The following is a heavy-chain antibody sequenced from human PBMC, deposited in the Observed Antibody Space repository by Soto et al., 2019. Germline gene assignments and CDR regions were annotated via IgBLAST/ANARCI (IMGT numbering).Heavy chain of an antibody. Sequence: EVQLLESGGGLVQPGGSLRLSCAASGFTFSIYAMSWVRQAPGKGLERVSGISSSGGTTYSAASVKGRLTISRDNSKNPLYLQIDSLRAEDTAVYFCAKRSWNCSSSTCFVLGAFDVWGQGTMVTVSS. CDR3: AKRSWNCSSSTCFVLGAFDV. CDR2: ISSSGGTT. J-gene: IGHJ3*01. V-gene: IGHV3-23*01. CDR1: GFTFSIYA. D-gene: IGHD2-2*01.